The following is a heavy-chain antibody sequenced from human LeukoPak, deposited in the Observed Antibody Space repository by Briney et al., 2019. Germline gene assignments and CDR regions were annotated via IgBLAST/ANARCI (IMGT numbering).Heavy chain of an antibody. J-gene: IGHJ3*02. CDR3: ARDPKASTTGAFDI. D-gene: IGHD2-2*01. CDR1: GGSFSGYY. CDR2: IYYSGST. Sequence: SETLSLTCAVYGGSFSGYYWSWIRQPPGKGLEWIGSIYYSGSTYYNPSLKSRVTISVDTSKNQFSLKLSSVTAADTAVYYCARDPKASTTGAFDIWGQGTMVTVSS. V-gene: IGHV4-34*01.